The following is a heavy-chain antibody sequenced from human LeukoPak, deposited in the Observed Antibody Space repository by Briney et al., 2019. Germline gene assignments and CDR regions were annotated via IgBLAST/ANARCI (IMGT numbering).Heavy chain of an antibody. Sequence: ASVKVSCKASGYTFTGYYMHWVRQAPGQGLEWMGWINPNSGGTNYAQKFQGRVTMTRDMSTSTVYMELSSLRSEDTAVYYCARQKRVSNNWFDPWGQGTLVTVSS. CDR3: ARQKRVSNNWFDP. J-gene: IGHJ5*02. CDR1: GYTFTGYY. V-gene: IGHV1-2*02. CDR2: INPNSGGT. D-gene: IGHD5/OR15-5a*01.